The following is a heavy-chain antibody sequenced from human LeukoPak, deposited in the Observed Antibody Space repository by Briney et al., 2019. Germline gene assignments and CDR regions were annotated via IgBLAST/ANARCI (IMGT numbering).Heavy chain of an antibody. V-gene: IGHV4-31*03. CDR3: ARQSGGGVGATYYFDY. CDR1: GGSISSGGYY. D-gene: IGHD1-26*01. CDR2: IYYSGST. J-gene: IGHJ4*02. Sequence: SQTLSLTCTVSGGSISSGGYYWSWIRQHPGKGLEWIGYIYYSGSTYYNPSLKSRVTISVDTSKNQFSLKLSPVTAADTAVYYCARQSGGGVGATYYFDYWGQGTLVTVSS.